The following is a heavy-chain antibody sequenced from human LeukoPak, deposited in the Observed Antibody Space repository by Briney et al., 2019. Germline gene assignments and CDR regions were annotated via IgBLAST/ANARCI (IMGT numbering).Heavy chain of an antibody. V-gene: IGHV3-9*01. J-gene: IGHJ4*02. CDR2: ISWNSGSV. Sequence: GGSLRLSCAASGFTFDDYAMHWVRQAPGKGLEWVSGISWNSGSVGYADSVKGRFTISRDNAKNSLYLQMNSLRAEDTALYYCAKDTTYDILTGYFDYWGQGTLVTVSS. D-gene: IGHD3-9*01. CDR3: AKDTTYDILTGYFDY. CDR1: GFTFDDYA.